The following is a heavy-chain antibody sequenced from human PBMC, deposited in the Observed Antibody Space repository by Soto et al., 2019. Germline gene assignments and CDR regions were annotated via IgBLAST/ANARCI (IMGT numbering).Heavy chain of an antibody. CDR1: GGSFSAYY. CDR2: INHSGGT. Sequence: PSETLSLTCAVYGGSFSAYYWSWIRQPPGKGLEWMGEINHSGGTSYNPYLKSRVTISVDTSKSQFSLKLTSVTAADRAVYYCARGSVDTVDSSGFYDYWGQGTPVTVSS. J-gene: IGHJ4*02. V-gene: IGHV4-34*01. D-gene: IGHD3-22*01. CDR3: ARGSVDTVDSSGFYDY.